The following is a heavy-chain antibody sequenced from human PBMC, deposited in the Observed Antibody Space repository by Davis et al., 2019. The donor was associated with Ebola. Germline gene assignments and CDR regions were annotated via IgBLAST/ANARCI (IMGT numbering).Heavy chain of an antibody. J-gene: IGHJ6*02. CDR3: ARGLWGAPPGMDV. Sequence: PGGSLRLSCAASGFTFSSYWMHWVRQAPGEGLVWVSRVSPDGSTTNYADSVKGRFTISRDNAKNTLYLQMNSLRAEDTAVYFCARGLWGAPPGMDVWGQGTTVTVSS. CDR1: GFTFSSYW. V-gene: IGHV3-74*01. CDR2: VSPDGSTT. D-gene: IGHD4/OR15-4a*01.